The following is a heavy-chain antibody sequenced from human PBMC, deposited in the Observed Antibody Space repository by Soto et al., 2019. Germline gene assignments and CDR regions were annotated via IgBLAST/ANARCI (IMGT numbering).Heavy chain of an antibody. Sequence: SETLSLTCTVSGGSISSGDYYWSWIRQPPGKGLEWIGYIYYSGSTYYNPSLKSRVTISVDTSKNQFSLKLSSVTAADTAVYYCASRDTAMVSLDYWGQVTLVTVS. J-gene: IGHJ4*02. D-gene: IGHD5-18*01. CDR1: GGSISSGDYY. CDR2: IYYSGST. CDR3: ASRDTAMVSLDY. V-gene: IGHV4-30-4*01.